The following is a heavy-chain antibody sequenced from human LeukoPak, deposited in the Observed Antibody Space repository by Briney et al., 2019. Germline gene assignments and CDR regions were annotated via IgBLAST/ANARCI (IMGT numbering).Heavy chain of an antibody. Sequence: KPSETLSLTCTVSGGSTSSSTYYWGWIRQPPGKGLEWIGSIYYSGSTYYNPSLKSRVTISVDTSKNQFSLKLSSATAADTAVYYCARHSAAAGPFDYWGQGTLVTVSS. J-gene: IGHJ4*02. D-gene: IGHD6-13*01. CDR3: ARHSAAAGPFDY. CDR2: IYYSGST. V-gene: IGHV4-39*07. CDR1: GGSTSSSTYY.